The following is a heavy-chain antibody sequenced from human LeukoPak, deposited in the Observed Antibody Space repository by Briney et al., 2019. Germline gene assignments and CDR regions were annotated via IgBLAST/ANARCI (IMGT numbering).Heavy chain of an antibody. J-gene: IGHJ5*02. Sequence: PSETLSLTCTASGDSISGSYWSWIRQPPGKGLEWIGCIFYTGIAKYNPSLNSRVTISVDTSKNHFSLRLSSVTAADTAFYYCARGGEYYGSGRIDPWGQGTLVTVSS. D-gene: IGHD3-10*01. CDR2: IFYTGIA. CDR1: GDSISGSY. V-gene: IGHV4-59*01. CDR3: ARGGEYYGSGRIDP.